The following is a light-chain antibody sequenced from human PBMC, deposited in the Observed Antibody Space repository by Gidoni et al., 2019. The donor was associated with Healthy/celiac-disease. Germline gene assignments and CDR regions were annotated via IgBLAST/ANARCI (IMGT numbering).Light chain of an antibody. Sequence: DIQMPQSPSSLSASVGDRVTITCQASQDISNYLNWYQQKPGKAPKLLIYDASNLEPGVPSRFSGSGSGTDFTFTISSMQPEDIATYYCQQYDNLPRTFGGGTKVEIK. CDR1: QDISNY. J-gene: IGKJ4*01. CDR3: QQYDNLPRT. CDR2: DAS. V-gene: IGKV1-33*01.